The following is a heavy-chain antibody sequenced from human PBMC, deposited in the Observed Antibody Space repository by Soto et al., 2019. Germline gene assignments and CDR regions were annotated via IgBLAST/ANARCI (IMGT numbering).Heavy chain of an antibody. V-gene: IGHV1-18*04. D-gene: IGHD6-19*01. CDR1: GYTFTSYG. CDR3: AKFDPGYSSGWPFDY. J-gene: IGHJ4*02. Sequence: GASVKVSCKASGYTFTSYGISWVRQAPGQGLEWMGWISGHNGITNYAQKVQGRVTMTTDTSTSTAYMELRSLRSDDTAVYYCAKFDPGYSSGWPFDYWGQGTLVTVSS. CDR2: ISGHNGIT.